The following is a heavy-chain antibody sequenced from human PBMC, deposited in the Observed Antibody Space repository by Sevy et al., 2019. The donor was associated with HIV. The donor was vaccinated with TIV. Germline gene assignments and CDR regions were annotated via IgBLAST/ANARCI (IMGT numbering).Heavy chain of an antibody. V-gene: IGHV4-31*03. Sequence: SETLSLTCTVSGGSISSLNYYWSWIRQHPGKGMEWIGYISYSGRTSYNPSLKSRLTISVDTSKNQFSLRLSSVTAANTALFYCTRANAYLTSDAFDLWGQGTMVTVSS. D-gene: IGHD1-26*01. CDR3: TRANAYLTSDAFDL. J-gene: IGHJ3*01. CDR2: ISYSGRT. CDR1: GGSISSLNYY.